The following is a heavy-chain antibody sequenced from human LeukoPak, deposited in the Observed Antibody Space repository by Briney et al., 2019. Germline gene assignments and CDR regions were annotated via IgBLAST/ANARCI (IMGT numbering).Heavy chain of an antibody. CDR1: GFTVSSNY. D-gene: IGHD1-26*01. J-gene: IGHJ4*02. V-gene: IGHV3-53*01. CDR3: ARVGSQATFDY. CDR2: IYSGGST. Sequence: GGSLRLSCAASGFTVSSNYMSWVRQAPGKGLEWVSVIYSGGSTYYADSVKGRFIISRDNSKNTLYLQMNSLRAEDTAVYYCARVGSQATFDYWGQGTLVTVSS.